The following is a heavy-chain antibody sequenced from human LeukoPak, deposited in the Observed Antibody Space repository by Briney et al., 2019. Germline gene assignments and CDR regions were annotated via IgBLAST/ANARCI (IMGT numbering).Heavy chain of an antibody. CDR2: MNPNSGNT. CDR1: GYTFTSYD. CDR3: ARGTPTGPYYYDSSGYYYFDY. Sequence: ASVKVSCKASGYTFTSYDINWVRQATGQGLEWMGWMNPNSGNTGYAQKFQGRVTITRNTSISTAYMELSSLRSEDTAVYYCARGTPTGPYYYDSSGYYYFDYWGQGTLVTASS. D-gene: IGHD3-22*01. V-gene: IGHV1-8*03. J-gene: IGHJ4*02.